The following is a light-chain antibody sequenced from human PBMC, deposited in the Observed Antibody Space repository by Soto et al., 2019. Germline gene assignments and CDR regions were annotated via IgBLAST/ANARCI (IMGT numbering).Light chain of an antibody. CDR1: QDIRND. J-gene: IGKJ1*01. V-gene: IGKV1-6*01. Sequence: AIQMTQSPSSLSASVGHRVTITCRASQDIRNDLGWYQQKPGKTPKLLIFAASSLQSGVPSRFSGSGSGTDFTLTISSLQPEDFATYYCLQDFNYPWTFGQGTKVEIE. CDR2: AAS. CDR3: LQDFNYPWT.